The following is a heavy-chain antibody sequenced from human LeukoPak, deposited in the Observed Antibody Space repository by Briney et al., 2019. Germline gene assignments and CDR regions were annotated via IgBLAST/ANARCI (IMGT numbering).Heavy chain of an antibody. CDR2: IYYSGST. CDR1: GGSISSYY. Sequence: KTSETLSLTCTVSGGSISSYYWSWIRQPPGKGLEWIGYIYYSGSTNYNPSLKSRVTISVDTSKNQFSLKLSSVTAADTAVYYCASVGYYDFWSGYLVGMDVWGQGTTVTVSS. CDR3: ASVGYYDFWSGYLVGMDV. D-gene: IGHD3-3*01. V-gene: IGHV4-59*01. J-gene: IGHJ6*02.